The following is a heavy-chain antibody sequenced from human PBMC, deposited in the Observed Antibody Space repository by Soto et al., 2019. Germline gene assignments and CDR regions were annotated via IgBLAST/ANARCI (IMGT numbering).Heavy chain of an antibody. V-gene: IGHV3-23*01. J-gene: IGHJ6*02. D-gene: IGHD5-12*01. CDR3: AKGAYSGYDYLHAYYYYGMDV. CDR2: ISGSGGST. CDR1: GFTFSSYA. Sequence: GGSLRLSCAASGFTFSSYAMSWVRQAPGKGLEWVSAISGSGGSTYYADSVKGRFTISRDNSKNTLYLQMNSLRAEDTAVYYCAKGAYSGYDYLHAYYYYGMDVWGQGTTVTVSS.